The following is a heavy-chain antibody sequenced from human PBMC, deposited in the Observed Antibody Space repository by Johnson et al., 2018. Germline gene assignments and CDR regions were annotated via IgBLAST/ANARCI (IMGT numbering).Heavy chain of an antibody. CDR3: ARGYYYDSSGFFPSAFDI. J-gene: IGHJ3*02. Sequence: QVQLVESGGGVVQPGRSLRLSCAASGFTFSSYAMHWVRQAPGKGLEWVAVISYDGSNKYYADSVKGRFTISRDNAKNSPYLQMNSLRAEDTAVYYCARGYYYDSSGFFPSAFDIWGQGTMVTVSS. D-gene: IGHD3-22*01. CDR1: GFTFSSYA. V-gene: IGHV3-30-3*01. CDR2: ISYDGSNK.